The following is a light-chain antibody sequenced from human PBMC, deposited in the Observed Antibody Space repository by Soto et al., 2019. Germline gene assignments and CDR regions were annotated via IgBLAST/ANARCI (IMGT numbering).Light chain of an antibody. J-gene: IGKJ1*01. V-gene: IGKV1-5*03. Sequence: DIHMTQSPSTLSASVGDRVTITCRASQSISSWLAWYQQQPGKAPKLLIYKASDLKRGVPSRFSGSGSGTEFTLTISGLQPDDFATYYCQQYQSYWTFGQGTKVDIK. CDR1: QSISSW. CDR2: KAS. CDR3: QQYQSYWT.